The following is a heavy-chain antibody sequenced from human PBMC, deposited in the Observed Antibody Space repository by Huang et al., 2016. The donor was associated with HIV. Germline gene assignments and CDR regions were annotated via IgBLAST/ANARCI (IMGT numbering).Heavy chain of an antibody. CDR3: AREDVQWLIRGGGYFDH. V-gene: IGHV4-59*11. Sequence: QVQLQESGPGLLKPSETLSLTCAVSGVSRSSHYWSWIRQPPGKGLEWIANIHHSGSTKYSPSLKGGVTMSFDTSKKQLCLTLSSVTPADTAVYYCAREDVQWLIRGGGYFDHWGQGTLVTVFS. CDR2: IHHSGST. CDR1: GVSRSSHY. J-gene: IGHJ1*01. D-gene: IGHD6-19*01.